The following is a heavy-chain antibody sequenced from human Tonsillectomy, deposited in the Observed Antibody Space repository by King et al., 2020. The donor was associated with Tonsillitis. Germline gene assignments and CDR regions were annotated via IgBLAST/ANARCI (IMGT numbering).Heavy chain of an antibody. D-gene: IGHD4-17*01. CDR3: ARAEADYDRNWFFDL. CDR1: GGYISSYY. Sequence: LQLQESGPGLVKSSETLSLTCTVSGGYISSYYWSWIRQPAGKGLEWIGRIYSSGSTNYNPSLKSRVTMSVDTSKNQFSLKLSSVTAADTAVYYCARAEADYDRNWFFDLWGRGTLVTVSS. V-gene: IGHV4-4*07. J-gene: IGHJ2*01. CDR2: IYSSGST.